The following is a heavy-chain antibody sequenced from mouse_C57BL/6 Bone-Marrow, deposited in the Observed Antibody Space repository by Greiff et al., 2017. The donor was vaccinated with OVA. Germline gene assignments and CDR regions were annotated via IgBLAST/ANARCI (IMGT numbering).Heavy chain of an antibody. V-gene: IGHV1-80*01. CDR3: ARCSSGFAMDD. CDR2: IYPGDGDT. CDR1: GYAFSSYW. J-gene: IGHJ4*01. Sequence: QVQLQQSGAELVKPGASVKISCKASGYAFSSYWMNWVKQRPGKGLEWIGQIYPGDGDTNYNGKFKGKATMTADKSSSTAYMQLSSLTSEDSAVYFCARCSSGFAMDDWGQGTSVTVSS. D-gene: IGHD3-2*02.